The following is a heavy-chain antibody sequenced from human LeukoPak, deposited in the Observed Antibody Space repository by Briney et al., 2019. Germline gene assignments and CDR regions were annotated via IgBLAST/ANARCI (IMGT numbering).Heavy chain of an antibody. CDR2: VRYDESTK. Sequence: GGSLRLSCAASGFTFSNYGMHWVRQAPGKGLEWVAFVRYDESTKFYADSVKGRFTISRDNSKTTLYLQMNSLRPEDTAVYYSAKDVPAAYFDYWGQGTLVTVSS. D-gene: IGHD2-2*01. CDR3: AKDVPAAYFDY. V-gene: IGHV3-30*02. J-gene: IGHJ4*02. CDR1: GFTFSNYG.